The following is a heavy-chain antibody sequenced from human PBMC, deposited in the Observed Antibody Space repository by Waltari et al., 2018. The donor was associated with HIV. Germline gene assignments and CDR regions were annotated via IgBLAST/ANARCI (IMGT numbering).Heavy chain of an antibody. Sequence: QVQLQESGPGLVKPSETLSLTCAVSDYSISSGYYWAWIRQPPGMGLEWIGSSYYSGETYYKPSLKSRVTISVDTSRKQFALNLYFVTAADTAVYDCARGPATRYGSGESFDYWGQGTLVTVSP. CDR2: SYYSGET. V-gene: IGHV4-38-2*01. CDR1: DYSISSGYY. J-gene: IGHJ4*02. CDR3: ARGPATRYGSGESFDY. D-gene: IGHD6-25*01.